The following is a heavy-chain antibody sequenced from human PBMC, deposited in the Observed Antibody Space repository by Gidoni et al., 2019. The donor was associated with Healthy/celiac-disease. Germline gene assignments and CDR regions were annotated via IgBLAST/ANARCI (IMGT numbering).Heavy chain of an antibody. CDR3: GRLTKGGDY. D-gene: IGHD1-1*01. Sequence: EVQLVESGGDLVQPGGSLMRSCAASGCSFGDYWMGWVRKAPGQGLGGVANIKKDGSEKYYVDSVKGRFTISRDNAKNSLYLQMDSLRVAETAVYHCGRLTKGGDYWGQGTLVTVSS. CDR1: GCSFGDYW. V-gene: IGHV3-7*01. J-gene: IGHJ4*02. CDR2: IKKDGSEK.